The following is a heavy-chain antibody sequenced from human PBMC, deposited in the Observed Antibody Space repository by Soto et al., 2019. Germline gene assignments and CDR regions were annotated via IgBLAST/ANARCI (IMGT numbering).Heavy chain of an antibody. J-gene: IGHJ6*03. D-gene: IGHD6-19*01. CDR3: TTEWWLVWYYYYYMDV. CDR1: GFTFSNAW. V-gene: IGHV3-15*01. Sequence: GGSLRLSCAASGFTFSNAWMSWVRQAPGKGLEWVGRIKSKTDGGTTDYAAPVKGRFTISRDDSKNTLYLQMNSLKTEDTAVYYCTTEWWLVWYYYYYMDVWGKGTTVTVSS. CDR2: IKSKTDGGTT.